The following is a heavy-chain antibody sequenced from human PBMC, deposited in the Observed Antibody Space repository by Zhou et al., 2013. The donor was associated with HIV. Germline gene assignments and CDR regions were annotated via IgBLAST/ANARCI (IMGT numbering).Heavy chain of an antibody. J-gene: IGHJ4*02. Sequence: QVQLVQSGAEVKKPGSSVKVSCKSSGQASAISWVRQAPGQGLEWMGWISGYNGDTKYAQKFYGRVTMTTDTSTSTAYMEVRSLRSDDTAVYYCGRVLLDRSDYWGQGTLVTVSS. CDR1: GQASA. CDR3: GRVLLDRSDY. CDR2: ISGYNGDT. V-gene: IGHV1-18*01.